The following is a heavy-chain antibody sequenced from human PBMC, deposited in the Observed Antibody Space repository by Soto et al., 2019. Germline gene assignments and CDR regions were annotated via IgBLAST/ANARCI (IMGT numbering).Heavy chain of an antibody. Sequence: PGGSLRLSCAASGLTFSSYAMSWVRQAPGKGLEWVSGISGTGGSTYYADSVKGRFTISRDNPKNTLYLQINSLRAEDTAVYYCAKGSRGSGSYYNLNWFDPWGQGTLVTVSS. V-gene: IGHV3-23*01. CDR2: ISGTGGST. D-gene: IGHD3-10*01. CDR3: AKGSRGSGSYYNLNWFDP. J-gene: IGHJ5*02. CDR1: GLTFSSYA.